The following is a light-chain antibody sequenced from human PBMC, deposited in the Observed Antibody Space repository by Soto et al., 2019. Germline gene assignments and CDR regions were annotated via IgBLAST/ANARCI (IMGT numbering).Light chain of an antibody. CDR3: SSYAGSNNLGV. J-gene: IGLJ3*02. CDR2: EVS. V-gene: IGLV2-8*01. CDR1: SSDVGGYNY. Sequence: QSVLTQPPSAFGSPGQSVTISCTGTSSDVGGYNYVSWYQQHPGKAPKLMIYEVSNRPSGVPDRFSGSKSGNTASLTVSGLQAEDEADYYCSSYAGSNNLGVFGGGTKLTVL.